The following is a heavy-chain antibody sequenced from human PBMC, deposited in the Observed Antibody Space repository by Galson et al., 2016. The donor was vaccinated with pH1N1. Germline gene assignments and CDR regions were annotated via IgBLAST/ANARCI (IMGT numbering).Heavy chain of an antibody. D-gene: IGHD3-10*01. V-gene: IGHV1-69*06. CDR1: GGTLSNSA. Sequence: SVKVSCKASGGTLSNSAVSWVRQAPGQGLEWTGGISPIFGSINYAQRFQGRVTITADIFANTAYVELSSLRSEGTAIYYCATAGPLVREILYFSYAMDVWGQGTTVTVSS. J-gene: IGHJ6*02. CDR3: ATAGPLVREILYFSYAMDV. CDR2: ISPIFGSI.